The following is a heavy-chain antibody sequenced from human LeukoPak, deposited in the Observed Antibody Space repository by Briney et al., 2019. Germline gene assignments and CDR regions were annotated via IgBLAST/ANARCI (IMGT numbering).Heavy chain of an antibody. Sequence: PGRSLTPAWAVDGFTPDNYATDCVRQAPGKGLEWLSIISWNSGYIGYADSVKGRFTISRDNAKKSLDLQMNSLRAEDTAFYYCAAVRGSYSTGCFPYSWGQGTLVTVSS. V-gene: IGHV3-9*02. D-gene: IGHD2-8*02. CDR2: ISWNSGYI. J-gene: IGHJ4*02. CDR1: GFTPDNYA. CDR3: AAVRGSYSTGCFPYS.